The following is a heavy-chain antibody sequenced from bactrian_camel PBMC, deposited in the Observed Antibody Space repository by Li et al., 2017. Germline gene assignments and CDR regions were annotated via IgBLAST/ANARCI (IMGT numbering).Heavy chain of an antibody. Sequence: HVQLVESGGGSVQAGGSLRLSCAASGYGQSNYCMAWYRQAPGKEREGVAAINSSGGRTYYRDSVKGRFTISQDNAKNTLYLQMDSLKPEDTAMYYCAADRDVNIPPSLSLDSSRYNNWGQGTQVTVS. CDR1: GYGQSNYC. V-gene: IGHV3S1*01. CDR2: INSSGGRT. J-gene: IGHJ4*01. D-gene: IGHD6*01. CDR3: AADRDVNIPPSLSLDSSRYNN.